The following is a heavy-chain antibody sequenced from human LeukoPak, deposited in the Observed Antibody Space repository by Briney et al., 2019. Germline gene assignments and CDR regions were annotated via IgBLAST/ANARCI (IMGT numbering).Heavy chain of an antibody. CDR1: GGSMTAGDYY. CDR3: ARIYGLYQEAMDV. V-gene: IGHV4-39*07. CDR2: S. J-gene: IGHJ6*02. Sequence: SETLSLTCTVSGGSMTAGDYYWGWVRQPPGTGLQWIATSYQGASLKSRVTISLDTSKNQFSLRLTSVTAADTAVYYCARIYGLYQEAMDVWGPGITVTVSS. D-gene: IGHD3-16*02.